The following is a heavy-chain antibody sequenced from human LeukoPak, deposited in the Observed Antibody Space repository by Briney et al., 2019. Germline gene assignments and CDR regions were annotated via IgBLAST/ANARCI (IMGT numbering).Heavy chain of an antibody. D-gene: IGHD4-17*01. CDR1: GGSISSYY. V-gene: IGHV4-59*01. CDR2: IYYSGST. J-gene: IGHJ2*01. Sequence: SETLSLTCTVSGGSISSYYWSWIRQPPGKGLEWIGYIYYSGSTNYNPSLKSRVTISVDTSKNKFSLKLGAVTAADTAVYYCARGVHGDYRWYFDLWGRGTLVTVSS. CDR3: ARGVHGDYRWYFDL.